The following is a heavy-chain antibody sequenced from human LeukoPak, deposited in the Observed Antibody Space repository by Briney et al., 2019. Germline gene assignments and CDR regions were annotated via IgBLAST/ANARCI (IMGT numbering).Heavy chain of an antibody. CDR2: ISGTGGST. V-gene: IGHV3-23*01. CDR1: GFTFRSYD. CDR3: AQDILSYYYDSSGYSIV. J-gene: IGHJ4*02. Sequence: GGFLRLSCAASGFTFRSYDMSWVRQAPGKGLEWVSTISGTGGSTYYADSVKGRFTISRDNSKNTLYLQMNSLRAEDTAVYYCAQDILSYYYDSSGYSIVWGQGTLVTVSS. D-gene: IGHD3-22*01.